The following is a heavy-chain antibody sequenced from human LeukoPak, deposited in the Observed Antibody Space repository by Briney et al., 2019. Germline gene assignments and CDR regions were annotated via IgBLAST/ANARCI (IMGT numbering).Heavy chain of an antibody. CDR1: GFTVSSNY. CDR2: IYSAGNT. D-gene: IGHD5-12*01. J-gene: IGHJ5*02. Sequence: PGGSLRLSCAASGFTVSSNYMSWVRQAPGKGLEWVSFIYSAGNTYYADFVKGRFTISRHTSKNTLYLLMNSLRAEDTAVYYCARASGYSGSRRWFDPWGQGTLVTVSS. CDR3: ARASGYSGSRRWFDP. V-gene: IGHV3-53*04.